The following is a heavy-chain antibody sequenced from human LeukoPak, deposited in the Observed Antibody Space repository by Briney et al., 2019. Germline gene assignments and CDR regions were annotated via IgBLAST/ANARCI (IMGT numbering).Heavy chain of an antibody. J-gene: IGHJ4*02. CDR1: GFTFSTYE. CDR2: ISGSGSTI. D-gene: IGHD2-2*01. CDR3: AREGYCSTTSCLEPSFFDS. Sequence: PGGSLRLSCAASGFTFSTYEMNWVRQAPGKGLEWVSYISGSGSTIYYADSVKGRFTISRDNTKNSLYLQVNSLRAEDTAVYYCAREGYCSTTSCLEPSFFDSWGQGTLVTVSS. V-gene: IGHV3-48*03.